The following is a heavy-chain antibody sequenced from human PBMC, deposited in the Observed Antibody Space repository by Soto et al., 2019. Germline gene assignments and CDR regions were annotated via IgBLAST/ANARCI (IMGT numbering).Heavy chain of an antibody. J-gene: IGHJ4*02. D-gene: IGHD2-21*02. CDR2: INPNSGGT. CDR1: GYTFTGYY. V-gene: IGHV1-2*04. Sequence: ASVKVSCKASGYTFTGYYMHWVRQAPGQGLEWTGWINPNSGGTNYAQKFQGWVTMTRDTSISTAYMELSRLRSDGTAVYYCARAYCGGDCYQNTYYFDYWGQGTLVTVSS. CDR3: ARAYCGGDCYQNTYYFDY.